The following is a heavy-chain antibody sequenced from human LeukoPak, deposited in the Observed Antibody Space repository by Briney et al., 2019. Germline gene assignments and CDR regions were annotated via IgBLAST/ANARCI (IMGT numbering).Heavy chain of an antibody. J-gene: IGHJ5*02. CDR2: INAGNGNT. CDR3: ARAITEVIQANWFDP. V-gene: IGHV1-3*01. Sequence: ASVKVSCKASGYTFTSYAMHWLRQAPGQRLEWMGWINAGNGNTKYSQKFQGRVTITRDTSASTAYMELSSLRSEDTAVYYCARAITEVIQANWFDPWGQGTLVTVSS. D-gene: IGHD3-16*02. CDR1: GYTFTSYA.